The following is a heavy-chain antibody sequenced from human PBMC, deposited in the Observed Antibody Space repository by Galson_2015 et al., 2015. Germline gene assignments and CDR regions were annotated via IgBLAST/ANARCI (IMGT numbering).Heavy chain of an antibody. V-gene: IGHV3-53*01. CDR1: GFTVSSNY. Sequence: LRLSCAASGFTVSSNYMSWVRQAPGKGLEWVSVIYSGGSTYYADSVKGRFTISRDNSKNTLYLQMNSLRAEDTAVYYCAREGGIAAALIGGCSGGSCYADFDYWGQGTLITVSS. D-gene: IGHD2-15*01. J-gene: IGHJ4*02. CDR2: IYSGGST. CDR3: AREGGIAAALIGGCSGGSCYADFDY.